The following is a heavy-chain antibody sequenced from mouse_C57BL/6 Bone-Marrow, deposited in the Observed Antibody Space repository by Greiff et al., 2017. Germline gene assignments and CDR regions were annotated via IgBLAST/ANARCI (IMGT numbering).Heavy chain of an antibody. CDR3: TTWPDGYPHDYSMDY. CDR2: IDPENGDT. V-gene: IGHV14-4*01. Sequence: VQLQQSGAELVRPGASVKLSCTASGFNIKDDYMHWVKQRPEQGLEWIGWIDPENGDTDYASKFQGKATITADTSSNTAYLPLSSLTSEDTAVYYCTTWPDGYPHDYSMDYWGQGTSVTVSS. CDR1: GFNIKDDY. J-gene: IGHJ4*01. D-gene: IGHD2-3*01.